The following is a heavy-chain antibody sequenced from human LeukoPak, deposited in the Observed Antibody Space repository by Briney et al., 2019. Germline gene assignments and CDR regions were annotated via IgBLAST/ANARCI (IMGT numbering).Heavy chain of an antibody. CDR3: TTKTITTFGVVITDY. CDR1: GFTFSSYA. Sequence: GGSLRLSCAASGFTFSSYAMSWVRQAPGKGLEWVGRIKSKTDGGTTDYAAPVKGRFTISRDDSKNTLYLQMNSLKTEDTAVYYCTTKTITTFGVVITDYWGQGTLVTVSS. J-gene: IGHJ4*02. D-gene: IGHD3-3*01. V-gene: IGHV3-15*01. CDR2: IKSKTDGGTT.